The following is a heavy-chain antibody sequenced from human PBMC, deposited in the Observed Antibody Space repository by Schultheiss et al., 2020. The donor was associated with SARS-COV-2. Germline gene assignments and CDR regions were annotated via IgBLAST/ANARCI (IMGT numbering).Heavy chain of an antibody. J-gene: IGHJ4*02. CDR3: ARDSFTGVDY. CDR2: ISGSGGST. CDR1: GFTFSSYA. V-gene: IGHV3-23*01. D-gene: IGHD7-27*01. Sequence: GESLKISCAASGFTFSSYAMSWVRQAPGKGLEWVSAISGSGGSTYYADSVKGRFTISRDNSKNTLYLQMNSLRAEDTAVYYCARDSFTGVDYWGQGTLVTVSS.